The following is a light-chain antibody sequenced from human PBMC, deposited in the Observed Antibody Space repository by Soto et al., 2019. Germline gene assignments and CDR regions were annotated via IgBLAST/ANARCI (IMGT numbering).Light chain of an antibody. CDR2: KTS. V-gene: IGKV1-5*03. CDR1: QSISSW. CDR3: QHYNSYSEA. J-gene: IGKJ1*01. Sequence: DIKMTQYPSTLSASIGDRVTITCRASQSISSWLAWYQQKPGKAPKLLIYKTSNLESGVPSRFSGSGSGTEFSLTISSLQPDDFATYYCQHYNSYSEAFGQGTKVDI.